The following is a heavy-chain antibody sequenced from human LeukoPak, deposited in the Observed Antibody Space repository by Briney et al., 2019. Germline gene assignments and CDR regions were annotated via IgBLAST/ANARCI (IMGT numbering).Heavy chain of an antibody. Sequence: GGSLRLSCAASGFTLSSYSMNWVRQAPGKGLEWVSSISSSSSYIYYADSVKGRFTISRDNAKNSLYLQMNSLRAEDTAVYYCARDGGSFLDYWGQGTLVTVSS. CDR3: ARDGGSFLDY. D-gene: IGHD1-26*01. J-gene: IGHJ4*02. V-gene: IGHV3-21*01. CDR2: ISSSSSYI. CDR1: GFTLSSYS.